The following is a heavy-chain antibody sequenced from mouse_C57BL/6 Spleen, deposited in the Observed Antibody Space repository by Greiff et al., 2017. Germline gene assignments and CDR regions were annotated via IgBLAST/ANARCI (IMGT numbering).Heavy chain of an antibody. J-gene: IGHJ2*01. D-gene: IGHD1-1*01. Sequence: VKVVESGPELVKPGASVKISCKASGYAFSSSWMNWVKQRPGKGLAWIGRIYPGDGDTNYNGKFQGKATLTADKSSRPAYRELSSRTSEDSAVYFCAKCVEVITSVVTPYMDYWGQGTTLTVSS. CDR1: GYAFSSSW. CDR2: IYPGDGDT. CDR3: AKCVEVITSVVTPYMDY. V-gene: IGHV1-82*01.